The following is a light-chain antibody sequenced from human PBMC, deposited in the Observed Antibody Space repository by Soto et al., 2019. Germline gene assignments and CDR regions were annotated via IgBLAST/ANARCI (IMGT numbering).Light chain of an antibody. Sequence: DLQLTQSPSTLSASGGDRVTITCRASQSISGWLAWYQQKPGNAPNLLIYKASTLESGVPSRFSGSGSGTEFTLTISGLQTDDFATYDCQQYNNYGSWTFGQGTKIQIK. V-gene: IGKV1-5*03. CDR2: KAS. CDR3: QQYNNYGSWT. J-gene: IGKJ1*01. CDR1: QSISGW.